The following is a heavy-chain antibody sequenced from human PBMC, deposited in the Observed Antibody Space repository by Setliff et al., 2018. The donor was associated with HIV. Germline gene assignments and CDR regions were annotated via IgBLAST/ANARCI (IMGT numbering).Heavy chain of an antibody. V-gene: IGHV4-31*03. CDR3: AREIVRVALDI. J-gene: IGHJ3*02. CDR1: GGSINNGAYY. Sequence: SETLSRTCTVSGGSINNGAYYWSWIRHQPGRGLEWIGNIYYNGITHYNPSLKSRLSISIDTSKNQFYLQLNSVTAADTSVFYCAREIVRVALDIWGPGTAVTVSS. D-gene: IGHD3-16*02. CDR2: IYYNGIT.